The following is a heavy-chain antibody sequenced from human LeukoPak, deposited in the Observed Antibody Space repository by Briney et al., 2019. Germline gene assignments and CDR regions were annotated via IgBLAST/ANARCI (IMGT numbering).Heavy chain of an antibody. CDR3: ARGTVQMGMGERYFDN. J-gene: IGHJ4*02. Sequence: SETLSLTCTVSGGSISTYYWSWIRQPPGKGLEWMGYIYYSGSTNYTPSLKSRITISVDTSRNQFSLSLSSVTAADTAVYYCARGTVQMGMGERYFDNWGQGTLVTVSP. D-gene: IGHD1-1*01. CDR2: IYYSGST. CDR1: GGSISTYY. V-gene: IGHV4-59*01.